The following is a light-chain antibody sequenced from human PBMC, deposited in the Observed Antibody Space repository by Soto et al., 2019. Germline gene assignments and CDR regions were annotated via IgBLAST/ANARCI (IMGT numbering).Light chain of an antibody. CDR1: QSISSW. V-gene: IGKV1-5*01. CDR3: QQYNSYSWT. CDR2: DAS. Sequence: DIQMTQSPSTLSASVGDRVTITCRASQSISSWLAWYQQKPGKAPKVLIYDASSLESGVPSRFSGSGSGTEFTLTISSLQPDDFATYYCQQYNSYSWTSGQGTKV. J-gene: IGKJ1*01.